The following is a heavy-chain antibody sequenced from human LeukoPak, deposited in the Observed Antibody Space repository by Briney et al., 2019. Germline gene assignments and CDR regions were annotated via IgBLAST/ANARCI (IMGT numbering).Heavy chain of an antibody. CDR2: IHPGESDT. CDR3: ARNADGGNSDGAFDY. V-gene: IGHV5-51*01. J-gene: IGHJ4*02. D-gene: IGHD4-23*01. CDR1: GYSFTSYW. Sequence: GESLKISFKGSGYSFTSYWIGWVRQMPGKGLEWMGIIHPGESDTRYSPSFQGQVTISADKSISTAYLQWSSLKASDTAMYYCARNADGGNSDGAFDYWGQGTLVTVSS.